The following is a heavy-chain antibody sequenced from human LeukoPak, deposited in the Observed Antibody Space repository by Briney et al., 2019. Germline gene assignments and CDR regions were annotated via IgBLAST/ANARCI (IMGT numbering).Heavy chain of an antibody. CDR3: AKNPHYYDILTGYPKY. CDR2: ISGSGGST. V-gene: IGHV3-23*01. J-gene: IGHJ4*02. Sequence: PGGSLRLSCAASGFTFSSYAMSWVRQAPGKGLEWVSAISGSGGSTYYADSVKGRFTISRDNSKNTLYLQMNSLRAEGTAVYYCAKNPHYYDILTGYPKYWGQGTLVTVSS. D-gene: IGHD3-9*01. CDR1: GFTFSSYA.